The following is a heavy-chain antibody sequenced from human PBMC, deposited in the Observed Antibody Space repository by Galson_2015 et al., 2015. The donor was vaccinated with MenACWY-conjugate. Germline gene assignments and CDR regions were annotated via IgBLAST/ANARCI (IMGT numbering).Heavy chain of an antibody. J-gene: IGHJ5*02. CDR3: ARALMRDSSGYSNWFDP. Sequence: SVKVSCKASGYTFTSYSIHWVRQAPGQRLEWMGWINAGNGNTKYSQKFQGRVTITRDTSASTAYMELSSLRSEDTAVYYCARALMRDSSGYSNWFDPWGQGTLVTVSS. D-gene: IGHD3-22*01. CDR1: GYTFTSYS. V-gene: IGHV1-3*01. CDR2: INAGNGNT.